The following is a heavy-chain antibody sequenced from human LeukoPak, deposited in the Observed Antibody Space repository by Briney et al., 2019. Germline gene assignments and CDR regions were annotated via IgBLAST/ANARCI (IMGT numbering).Heavy chain of an antibody. J-gene: IGHJ4*02. Sequence: ASVKVSCRASGYTFTGYHIHWVRQAPGQGLEWMGRINPNSGDTNYAQKFQGRVTMTRDTSISTAYMELSRLRSDDTAVYYCARDYCSSTSCLFDYWGQGTLVTVSS. D-gene: IGHD2-2*01. CDR2: INPNSGDT. V-gene: IGHV1-2*06. CDR3: ARDYCSSTSCLFDY. CDR1: GYTFTGYH.